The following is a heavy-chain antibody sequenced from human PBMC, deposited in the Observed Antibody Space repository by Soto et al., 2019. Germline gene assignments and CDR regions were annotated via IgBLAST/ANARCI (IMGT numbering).Heavy chain of an antibody. V-gene: IGHV4-61*01. CDR3: ARGGNSRRREVAGYFQY. CDR2: IDYSGST. J-gene: IGHJ1*01. CDR1: AGSVSGSSHY. Sequence: SETLSLTCSVSAGSVSGSSHYWNWIRQTPGKGLDWIGYIDYSGSTNYNPSLKSRVTISVDTSKTQFSLKLSSVTAADTAVYYCARGGNSRRREVAGYFQYWGQGSLVT. D-gene: IGHD5-12*01.